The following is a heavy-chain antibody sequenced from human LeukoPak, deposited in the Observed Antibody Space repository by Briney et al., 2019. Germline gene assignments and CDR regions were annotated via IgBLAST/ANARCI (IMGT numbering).Heavy chain of an antibody. CDR2: IKTDGSQK. CDR3: ARGHYGMEV. Sequence: GGSLRLSCVSSGFTFGDYWMTWVRQAPGKGLEWVATIKTDGSQKFHVESVEGRFIISRDNAKNSMYLQMSSLRAEDTAVYYCARGHYGMEVWGQGTTVAVTS. CDR1: GFTFGDYW. J-gene: IGHJ6*02. V-gene: IGHV3-7*01.